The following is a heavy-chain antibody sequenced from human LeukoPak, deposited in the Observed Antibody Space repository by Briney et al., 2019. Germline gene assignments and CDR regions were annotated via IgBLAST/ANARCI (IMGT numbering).Heavy chain of an antibody. J-gene: IGHJ4*02. CDR1: GYTFTNYG. V-gene: IGHV1-18*01. CDR2: ISAYNGNT. CDR3: ARGGNYYDSSEVYFDY. Sequence: ASVKVSCKASGYTFTNYGISWVRQAPGQGLEWMGWISAYNGNTNYAQKLQGRVTMNTDTSTSTAYMELRSLSSDNTAVYYCARGGNYYDSSEVYFDYWGQGTLVTVSS. D-gene: IGHD3-22*01.